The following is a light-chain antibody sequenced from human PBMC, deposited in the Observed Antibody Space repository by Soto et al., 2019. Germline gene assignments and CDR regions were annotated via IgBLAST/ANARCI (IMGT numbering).Light chain of an antibody. CDR1: QVISTY. J-gene: IGKJ4*01. CDR2: AAS. CDR3: QQSYSTPLS. V-gene: IGKV1-39*01. Sequence: DIQMTQSPSSLSASVGDRVTITCRASQVISTYLNWYQQKSGEAPKLLIDAASRLQSGVPSRFSGSGSGTDFTLTISSLQPEDFASYYCQQSYSTPLSFGGGTKVDIK.